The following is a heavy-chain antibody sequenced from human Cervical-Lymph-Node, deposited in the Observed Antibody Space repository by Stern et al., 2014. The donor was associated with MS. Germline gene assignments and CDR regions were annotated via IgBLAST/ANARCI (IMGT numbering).Heavy chain of an antibody. V-gene: IGHV3-30*03. D-gene: IGHD3-10*01. J-gene: IGHJ6*02. Sequence: QMQLVQSGGGVVQTGKSLRLSCAASGFTFSDYGMHWVRQAPGKGLEWVALATYDGSDQYYADSVKGRFTVSRDNSKNTVLLQMNGLRPEDTAVYFCARDRGLTHYFYGMDVWGQGTTVTVSS. CDR3: ARDRGLTHYFYGMDV. CDR1: GFTFSDYG. CDR2: ATYDGSDQ.